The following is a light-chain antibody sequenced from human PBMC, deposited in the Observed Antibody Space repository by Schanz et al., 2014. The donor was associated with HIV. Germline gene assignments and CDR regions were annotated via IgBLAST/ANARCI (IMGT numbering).Light chain of an antibody. Sequence: EIVLTQSPATLSLSPGERATLSCRASQSVSSYLAWYQQKPGQAPRLLIYGASTRATGIPARFSGSGSGTDFTLTVSRLEPEDFAVYFCQHYDSSPLAFGQGTKVEIK. CDR2: GAS. V-gene: IGKV3-20*01. CDR1: QSVSSY. CDR3: QHYDSSPLA. J-gene: IGKJ1*01.